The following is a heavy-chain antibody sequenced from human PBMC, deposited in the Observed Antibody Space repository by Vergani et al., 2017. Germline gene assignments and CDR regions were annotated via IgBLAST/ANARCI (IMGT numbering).Heavy chain of an antibody. V-gene: IGHV1-46*03. Sequence: QVQVVQSGAEVKKSGASVKVSWKTSGYTFSNYYMHWVRQAPGQGLEWMGIINPSGGQTNYAQKFQGRVTMTRDTSTSTVYMELSSLRSEDTAIYYCARGDYGILTGYRYWGQGTLVTVSA. CDR2: INPSGGQT. CDR3: ARGDYGILTGYRY. CDR1: GYTFSNYY. J-gene: IGHJ4*02. D-gene: IGHD3-9*01.